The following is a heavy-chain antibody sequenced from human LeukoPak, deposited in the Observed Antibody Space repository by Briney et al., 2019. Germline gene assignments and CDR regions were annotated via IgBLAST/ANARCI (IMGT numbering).Heavy chain of an antibody. CDR3: ARGGYYGSGNDFRFDP. CDR2: IYYSEST. V-gene: IGHV4-59*01. Sequence: PSETLSLTCTVSGGSISTYYWSWIRQPPGKGLEWIAYIYYSESTNYKPSLKSRVTISVDTSKNQFSLKLSSVTAADTAVYYCARGGYYGSGNDFRFDPWGQGTLVTVSS. CDR1: GGSISTYY. D-gene: IGHD3-10*01. J-gene: IGHJ5*02.